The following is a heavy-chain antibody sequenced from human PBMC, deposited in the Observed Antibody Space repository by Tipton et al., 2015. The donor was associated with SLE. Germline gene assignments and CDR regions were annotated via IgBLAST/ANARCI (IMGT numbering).Heavy chain of an antibody. CDR3: AQAHLWGSYRYASDI. D-gene: IGHD3-16*02. J-gene: IGHJ3*02. V-gene: IGHV4-34*01. Sequence: TLSLTCSIYGGSFGGYYWSWIRQPPGKGLEWIGEINHGGSTNYNPSFKSRVTISVDTSKNQFSLKLSSVTAADTAVYYCAQAHLWGSYRYASDIWGQGTMVTVSS. CDR2: INHGGST. CDR1: GGSFGGYY.